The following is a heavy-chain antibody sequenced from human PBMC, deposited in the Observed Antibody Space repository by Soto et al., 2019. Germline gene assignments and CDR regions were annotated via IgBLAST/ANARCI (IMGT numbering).Heavy chain of an antibody. CDR2: ISSNGGTT. Sequence: GGSLRLSCAASGFTFSSYAIHWVRQAPGKGLEYVSAISSNGGTTYYANSVKGRFTISRDNSKNTLYLQMGSLRAEDTAVYYCARGFYDILTGFRDYYYGMDVWGQGTTVTSP. J-gene: IGHJ6*02. CDR1: GFTFSSYA. D-gene: IGHD3-9*01. CDR3: ARGFYDILTGFRDYYYGMDV. V-gene: IGHV3-64*01.